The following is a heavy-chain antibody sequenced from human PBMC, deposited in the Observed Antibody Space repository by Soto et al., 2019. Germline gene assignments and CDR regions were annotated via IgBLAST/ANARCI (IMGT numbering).Heavy chain of an antibody. CDR1: GGTFSSYA. J-gene: IGHJ4*02. V-gene: IGHV1-69*13. CDR3: ARDAYYDSSGYYYPYYFDY. D-gene: IGHD3-22*01. CDR2: IIPIFGTA. Sequence: GASVKVSFKASGGTFSSYAISWVRQAPGQGLEWMGGIIPIFGTANYAQKFQGRVTITADESTSTAYMELSSLRSEDTAVYYCARDAYYDSSGYYYPYYFDYWGQGTLVTVSS.